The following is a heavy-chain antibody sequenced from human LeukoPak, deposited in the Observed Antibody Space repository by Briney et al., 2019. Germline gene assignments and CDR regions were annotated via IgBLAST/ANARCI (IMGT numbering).Heavy chain of an antibody. J-gene: IGHJ4*02. D-gene: IGHD6-19*01. V-gene: IGHV3-15*01. CDR1: GFTFSNAW. CDR2: IRSKNDGGTT. CDR3: TTYVAVAGTRHFDS. Sequence: GGSLRLSCAASGFTFSNAWMSWVRQAPGKGLEWIGRIRSKNDGGTTDYASLVKDRFTISRDDSKTTLFLQINSLKTEDTAVYYCTTYVAVAGTRHFDSWGQGALVTVSS.